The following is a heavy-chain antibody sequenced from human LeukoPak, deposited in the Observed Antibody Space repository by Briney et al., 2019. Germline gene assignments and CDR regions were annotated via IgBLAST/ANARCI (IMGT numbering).Heavy chain of an antibody. Sequence: PGGSLRLSCAASGFTFSSYAMNWVRQAPGKGLECVSAISSSGTSTYYADADSVKGRFTISRDNSKNTLYLQMNSLRAEDTAVYYCAKNLGYHSYFHYWGQGTLVTVSS. CDR1: GFTFSSYA. CDR2: ISSSGTST. J-gene: IGHJ4*02. D-gene: IGHD5-12*01. CDR3: AKNLGYHSYFHY. V-gene: IGHV3-23*01.